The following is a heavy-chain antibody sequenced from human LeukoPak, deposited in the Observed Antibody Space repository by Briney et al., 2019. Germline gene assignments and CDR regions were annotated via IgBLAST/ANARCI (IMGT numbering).Heavy chain of an antibody. Sequence: GGSLRLSCAASGFTFDDYTMHWVRQAPGKGLEWVSLISWDGGSTYYADSVKGRFTISRDNSKNSLYLQMNSLRTEDTALYYRAKDISRGTAYYYYYGMDVWGQGTTVTVSS. D-gene: IGHD3-22*01. CDR3: AKDISRGTAYYYYYGMDV. CDR2: ISWDGGST. J-gene: IGHJ6*02. V-gene: IGHV3-43*01. CDR1: GFTFDDYT.